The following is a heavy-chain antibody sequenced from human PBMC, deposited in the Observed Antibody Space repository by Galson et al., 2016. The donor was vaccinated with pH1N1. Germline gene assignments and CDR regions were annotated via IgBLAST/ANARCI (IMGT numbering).Heavy chain of an antibody. J-gene: IGHJ3*02. Sequence: SLRPSCAASGFTFSSYSMNWVRQAPGKGLEWVSYISLSSSIIHYADSVKGRFIISRDSAKNSPYLQMNSLRAEDTTLYYCAREGLWPGVDAFDIWGQGTMVTVSS. CDR1: GFTFSSYS. CDR2: ISLSSSII. CDR3: AREGLWPGVDAFDI. D-gene: IGHD4/OR15-4a*01. V-gene: IGHV3-48*04.